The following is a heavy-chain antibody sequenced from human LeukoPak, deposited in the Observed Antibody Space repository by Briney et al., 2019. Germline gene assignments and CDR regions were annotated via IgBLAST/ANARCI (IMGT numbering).Heavy chain of an antibody. Sequence: ASVKVSCKASGYTFTGYYMHWVRQAPGLGLEWMGWINPNSGGTNYAQKFQGRVTMTRDTSISTAYMELRSLRSDDTAVYYCARDVGYNWFDPWGQGTLVTVSS. CDR1: GYTFTGYY. V-gene: IGHV1-2*02. CDR2: INPNSGGT. CDR3: ARDVGYNWFDP. D-gene: IGHD2-2*03. J-gene: IGHJ5*02.